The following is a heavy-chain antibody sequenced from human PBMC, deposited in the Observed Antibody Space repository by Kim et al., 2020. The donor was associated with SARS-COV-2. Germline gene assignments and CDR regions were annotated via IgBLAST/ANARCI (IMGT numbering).Heavy chain of an antibody. CDR1: GFTFSSYS. J-gene: IGHJ3*02. CDR2: ISSSSSTI. CDR3: ARDFSTLVVAASYDAFDI. D-gene: IGHD2-15*01. Sequence: GGSLRLSCAASGFTFSSYSMNWVRQAPGKGLEWVSYISSSSSTIYYADSVKGRFTISRDNAKNSLYLQMNSLRDEDTAVYYCARDFSTLVVAASYDAFDIWGQGTMVTVSS. V-gene: IGHV3-48*02.